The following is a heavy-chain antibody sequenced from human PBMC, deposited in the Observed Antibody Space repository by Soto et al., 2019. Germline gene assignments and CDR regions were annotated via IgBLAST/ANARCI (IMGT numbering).Heavy chain of an antibody. CDR2: INDDGSNT. D-gene: IGHD2-15*01. V-gene: IGHV3-74*01. CDR1: GFTFSSYW. Sequence: EVHLVESGGGLVQPGGSLSLSCAASGFTFSSYWMHWVRQAPGKGLVWVSRINDDGSNTNYADSVKGRFTISRDNAKNTLYLQMNSLRADDTAVYYCARVCTGGSCYQFDSWGQGTLVTVSS. J-gene: IGHJ4*02. CDR3: ARVCTGGSCYQFDS.